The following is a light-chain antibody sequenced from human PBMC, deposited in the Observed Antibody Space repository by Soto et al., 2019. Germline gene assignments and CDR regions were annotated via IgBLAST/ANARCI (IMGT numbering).Light chain of an antibody. J-gene: IGKJ2*01. CDR2: GAS. V-gene: IGKV1-33*01. Sequence: EIQMTQSPSSLSASLGDRVTITCQASQDINDYSNWYQQKPGKAPRLLIYGASFLEVGVPSRFSGSGSGTHFTLTIIILQPEDVATYYCQQYDSLPYTFGQGTRLEIK. CDR1: QDINDY. CDR3: QQYDSLPYT.